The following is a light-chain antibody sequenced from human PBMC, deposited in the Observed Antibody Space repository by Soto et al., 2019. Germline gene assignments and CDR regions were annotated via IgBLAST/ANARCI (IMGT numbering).Light chain of an antibody. CDR3: CSYAGSSTYV. V-gene: IGLV2-23*01. J-gene: IGLJ1*01. Sequence: ALTQPASLSWAPGEAVKTSCPGTSSDVGSYNLVPWYQQHPGKAPKLMIYEGSKRPSGVSNRFSGSKSGNTASLTISGLQAEDEADYYCCSYAGSSTYVFGTGTKVTVL. CDR2: EGS. CDR1: SSDVGSYNL.